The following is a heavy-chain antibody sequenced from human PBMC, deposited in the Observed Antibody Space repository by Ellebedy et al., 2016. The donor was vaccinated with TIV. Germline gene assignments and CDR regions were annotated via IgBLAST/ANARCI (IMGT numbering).Heavy chain of an antibody. CDR1: RFSFSSYW. CDR2: INQDGSDK. Sequence: GESLKISCAASRFSFSSYWMSWVRQSPGKGLEWVANINQDGSDKYYEDSVKGRFTIARDNAKNSLFLQMISLRAEDTAVYYCASDGSYGDFLSPTHAFENWGQGTMVIVSS. CDR3: ASDGSYGDFLSPTHAFEN. J-gene: IGHJ3*02. V-gene: IGHV3-7*01. D-gene: IGHD4-17*01.